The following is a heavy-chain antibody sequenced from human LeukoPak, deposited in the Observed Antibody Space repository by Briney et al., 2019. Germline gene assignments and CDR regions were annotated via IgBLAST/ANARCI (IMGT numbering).Heavy chain of an antibody. CDR3: VKGPTTVTTAFDY. CDR2: IRPSGGAT. J-gene: IGHJ4*02. CDR1: GFTFSNHA. V-gene: IGHV3-23*01. Sequence: GGSLRLSCAASGFTFSNHAMSWVRQSQGKGLEWVSSIRPSGGATYYADAVKGRSTISRDNSKNTLYLQMNSLRAEDTAVYYCVKGPTTVTTAFDYWGQGTLVSVSS. D-gene: IGHD4-17*01.